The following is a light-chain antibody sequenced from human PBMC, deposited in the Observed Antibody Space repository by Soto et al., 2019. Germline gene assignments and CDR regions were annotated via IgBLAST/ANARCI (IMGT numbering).Light chain of an antibody. CDR2: AAS. V-gene: IGKV1-39*01. CDR3: QQYNNWPPWT. CDR1: QSISNH. J-gene: IGKJ1*01. Sequence: DIQMTQSPSSLSASVEDRVIITCRASQSISNHLNWYQQKPGKAPKLLIYAASTLQSGVPSTFSGSGPGTDFTLTISCLQSEDFATYYCQQYNNWPPWTFGQGTKVDIK.